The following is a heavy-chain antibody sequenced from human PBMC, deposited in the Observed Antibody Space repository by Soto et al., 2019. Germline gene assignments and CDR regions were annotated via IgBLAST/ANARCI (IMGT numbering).Heavy chain of an antibody. CDR1: GGSLGRDY. CDR3: ARGVAAQDWFDP. V-gene: IGHV4-59*12. J-gene: IGHJ5*02. CDR2: IYYTGTT. D-gene: IGHD6-13*01. Sequence: SETLSLTCTVSGGSLGRDYWTWSRQYPGKGLEWVGYIYYTGTTDYNPSLKRRVTVSVDTSKNQFSLKLSSVTAADTAVYYCARGVAAQDWFDPWGQGTLVTVSS.